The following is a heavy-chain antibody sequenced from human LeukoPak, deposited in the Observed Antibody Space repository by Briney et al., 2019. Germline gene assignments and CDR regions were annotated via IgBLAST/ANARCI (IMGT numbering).Heavy chain of an antibody. V-gene: IGHV4-4*07. D-gene: IGHD6-13*01. J-gene: IGHJ6*02. CDR2: IYTSGST. CDR3: ARQIIAAGKNYYGMDV. CDR1: GGSISSYY. Sequence: SETLSLTCTVSGGSISSYYWTWIRQPAGKGLEWIGRIYTSGSTNYNPSLKSRVTMSVDTSNNQFSLNLGSVTAADTAVYYYARQIIAAGKNYYGMDVWGQGTTVTVSS.